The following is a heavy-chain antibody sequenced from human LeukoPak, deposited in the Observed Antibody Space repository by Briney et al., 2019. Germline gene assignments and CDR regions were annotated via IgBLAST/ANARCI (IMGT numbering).Heavy chain of an antibody. D-gene: IGHD4-17*01. J-gene: IGHJ3*02. CDR2: INTNTGNP. CDR1: GYTFTSYA. CDR3: ARTQIDGYGDPTPGGYDAFDI. Sequence: ASVKVSCKASGYTFTSYAMNWVRQSPGQGLEWMGWINTNTGNPTYAQGFTGRFVFSLDTSVSTAYLQISSLKAEDTAVYYCARTQIDGYGDPTPGGYDAFDIWGQGTMVTVSS. V-gene: IGHV7-4-1*02.